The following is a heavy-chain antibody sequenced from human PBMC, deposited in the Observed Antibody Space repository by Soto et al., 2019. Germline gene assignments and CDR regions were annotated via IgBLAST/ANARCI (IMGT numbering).Heavy chain of an antibody. CDR3: ARAGYYDFWSGSIDWFAP. J-gene: IGHJ5*02. CDR2: IYYSGST. Sequence: SETLSLTCTVSGGSISSGGYYWSWIRQHPGKGLEWIGYIYYSGSTYYNPSLKSRVTISVDTSKNQFSLKLSSVTAADTAVYYCARAGYYDFWSGSIDWFAPWGQGTLVTVSS. CDR1: GGSISSGGYY. D-gene: IGHD3-3*01. V-gene: IGHV4-31*03.